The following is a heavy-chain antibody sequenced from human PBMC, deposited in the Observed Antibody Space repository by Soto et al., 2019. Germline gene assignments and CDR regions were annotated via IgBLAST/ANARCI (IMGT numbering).Heavy chain of an antibody. D-gene: IGHD4-17*01. J-gene: IGHJ4*02. CDR3: ARDAVTTYYFDY. CDR2: INPDGSRT. Sequence: EVQLVESGGDLVQPGGSLRLSCAASGFTFSSYWMHWVRQAPGKGLVWVSRINPDGSRTSYADSVKGRFTISRDNAKNTLYLQMNSLGAEDTAVYYCARDAVTTYYFDYWGQGTLVTVSS. CDR1: GFTFSSYW. V-gene: IGHV3-74*01.